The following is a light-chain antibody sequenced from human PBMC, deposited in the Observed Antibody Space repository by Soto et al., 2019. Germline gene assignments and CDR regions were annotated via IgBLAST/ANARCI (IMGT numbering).Light chain of an antibody. CDR2: AAS. V-gene: IGKV1-8*01. CDR1: QGISSY. Sequence: AIRMTQSPSSLSAPTGDRVTITCRASQGISSYLAWYQQKPGKAPKLLIYAASTLQSGVPSRFSGSGSGTDFTLTISCLQSEDLAAYYCQQHYSYPQSFGQGTKLEIK. J-gene: IGKJ2*01. CDR3: QQHYSYPQS.